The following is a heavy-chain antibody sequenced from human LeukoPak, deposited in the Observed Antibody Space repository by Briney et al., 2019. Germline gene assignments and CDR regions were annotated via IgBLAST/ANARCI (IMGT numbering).Heavy chain of an antibody. D-gene: IGHD1-26*01. Sequence: GGSLRLSCAASGFTFSGFAMGWVRRTPGKGLEWVSGISGTGDNTLYADSVKGRFTISRDNPKNTLYLEMNSLRAEDTAIYYCAKMKGHPLPKYYMDVWGQGTTVTVSS. CDR3: AKMKGHPLPKYYMDV. V-gene: IGHV3-23*01. CDR1: GFTFSGFA. CDR2: ISGTGDNT. J-gene: IGHJ6*01.